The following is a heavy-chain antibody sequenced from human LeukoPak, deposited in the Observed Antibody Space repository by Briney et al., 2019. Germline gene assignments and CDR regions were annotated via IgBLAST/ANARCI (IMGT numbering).Heavy chain of an antibody. D-gene: IGHD6-19*01. CDR2: IKQDGSDR. J-gene: IGHJ4*02. CDR1: GFIFRNAW. Sequence: PGGSLRLSCAASGFIFRNAWMSWVRQAPGTGLEWVANIKQDGSDRNYVTSVRGRFTISRDNAESSLYLQMNSLRVEDTAVYYCVRNLAVAGTCFDSWGQGTLVTVSS. CDR3: VRNLAVAGTCFDS. V-gene: IGHV3-7*03.